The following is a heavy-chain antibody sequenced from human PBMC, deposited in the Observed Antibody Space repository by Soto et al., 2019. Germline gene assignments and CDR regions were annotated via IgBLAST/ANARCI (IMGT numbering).Heavy chain of an antibody. CDR2: IYYSGGT. D-gene: IGHD5-12*01. CDR3: ARKDSGYADYMDV. Sequence: QVQLQESGPGLVKPSQTLSLTCTVSGGSISRGGYYWSWIRQHPGKGLEWIGYIYYSGGTYYNTSVKSRVTISVDTSENQFSLRLSSVTAADTAVYYCARKDSGYADYMDVWGKGTTVTVSS. J-gene: IGHJ6*03. V-gene: IGHV4-31*03. CDR1: GGSISRGGYY.